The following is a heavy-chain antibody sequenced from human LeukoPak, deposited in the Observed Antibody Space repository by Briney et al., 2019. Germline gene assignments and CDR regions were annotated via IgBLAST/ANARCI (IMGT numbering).Heavy chain of an antibody. CDR3: AKDGYSSGWYSGYFDY. D-gene: IGHD6-19*01. CDR2: IRYDGSNK. V-gene: IGHV3-30*02. J-gene: IGHJ4*02. Sequence: GGSLRLSCAASGFTFSSYGMHWVRQAPGKGLEWVSFIRYDGSNKYYADSVKGRSTISRDNSKNTLYLQMNSLRAEDTAVYYCAKDGYSSGWYSGYFDYWGQGTLVTVSS. CDR1: GFTFSSYG.